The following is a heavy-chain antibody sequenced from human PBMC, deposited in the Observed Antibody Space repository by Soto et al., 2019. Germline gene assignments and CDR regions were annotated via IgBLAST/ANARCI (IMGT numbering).Heavy chain of an antibody. CDR1: GYTFTDYY. D-gene: IGHD3-22*01. Sequence: ASVKVSCKASGYTFTDYYLHCVRQAPGQGLEWMGRINPNSGDTSFAPKFQGRVTMTRDTSITTAYMELSRLRSDDTAVYYCARDWYYYDSSGYSKPAWYYYYGMDVWGQGTTVTVSS. J-gene: IGHJ6*02. V-gene: IGHV1-2*06. CDR3: ARDWYYYDSSGYSKPAWYYYYGMDV. CDR2: INPNSGDT.